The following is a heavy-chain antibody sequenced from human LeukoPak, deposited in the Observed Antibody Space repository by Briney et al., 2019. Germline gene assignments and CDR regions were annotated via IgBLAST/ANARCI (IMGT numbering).Heavy chain of an antibody. CDR2: IYSGGST. CDR3: TTDLRF. D-gene: IGHD3-3*01. J-gene: IGHJ4*02. Sequence: GGSLRLSCAASGFTVSSNYMSWVRQAPGKGLEWVSVIYSGGSTYYADSVKGRFTISRDNSKNTLYLQMNSLKTEDTAVYYCTTDLRFWGQGTLVTVSS. CDR1: GFTVSSNY. V-gene: IGHV3-53*01.